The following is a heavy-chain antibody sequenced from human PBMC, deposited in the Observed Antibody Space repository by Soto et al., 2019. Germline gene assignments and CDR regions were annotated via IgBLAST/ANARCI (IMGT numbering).Heavy chain of an antibody. Sequence: QLQLQESGPGLVKPSETLSLTCTVSGGSISSGPYSWGWIRQPPGEGLEWIGTFHYSENTYYNPSLETRVTTAVDTSTTQLSLKVSSLTVADTAVYFCARLGGYCSSTKCYGYYGMDGWGQGTTVTVSS. J-gene: IGHJ6*02. CDR3: ARLGGYCSSTKCYGYYGMDG. CDR2: FHYSENT. D-gene: IGHD2-2*01. CDR1: GGSISSGPYS. V-gene: IGHV4-39*01.